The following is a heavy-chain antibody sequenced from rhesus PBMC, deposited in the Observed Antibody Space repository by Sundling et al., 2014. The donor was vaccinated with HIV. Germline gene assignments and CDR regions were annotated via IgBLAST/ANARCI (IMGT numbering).Heavy chain of an antibody. J-gene: IGHJ4*01. CDR1: GFTFSSYV. V-gene: IGHV3-100*01. CDR3: TRERDFYDTAH. D-gene: IGHD3-22*01. CDR2: ISGSGGTT. Sequence: EVQLVESGGGLVKPGGSLRLSCVASGFTFSSYVMHWVRQAPGKGLEWVSVISGSGGTTNYADSVKGRFTISRDNAKNSLFLQMNSLRAEDTAVYYCTRERDFYDTAHWGQGVLVTVSS.